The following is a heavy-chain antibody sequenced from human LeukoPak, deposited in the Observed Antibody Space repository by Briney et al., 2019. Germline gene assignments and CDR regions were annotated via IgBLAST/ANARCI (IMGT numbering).Heavy chain of an antibody. CDR2: LSGSGAGT. D-gene: IGHD3-10*01. CDR1: GFTFSDYA. V-gene: IGHV3-23*01. CDR3: AKTNYKRTILVWFGEFLLDDN. J-gene: IGHJ4*02. Sequence: PGGSLRLSCAASGFTFSDYALGWVRQAPGRGLEWVATLSGSGAGTYYSDSVQGRFTISRDNSKRTLFLQMNSLRAEDTAIYYCAKTNYKRTILVWFGEFLLDDNWGQGALVTVSS.